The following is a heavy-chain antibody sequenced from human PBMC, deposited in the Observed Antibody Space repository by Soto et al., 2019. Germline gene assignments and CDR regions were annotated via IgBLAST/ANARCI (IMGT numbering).Heavy chain of an antibody. V-gene: IGHV1-18*01. CDR2: ISAYDGNT. Sequence: QVQLVQSGTEVKEPGASVMVSCKASGYTFSRHGITWVRQAPGQGLEWMGWISAYDGNTNYGQKFQGRVTMTTDTSTSPGYMELRSLRSDDTPVYFCASDRSRLDAYHWFDAWGQGTLVTVSS. CDR3: ASDRSRLDAYHWFDA. J-gene: IGHJ5*02. CDR1: GYTFSRHG. D-gene: IGHD1-1*01.